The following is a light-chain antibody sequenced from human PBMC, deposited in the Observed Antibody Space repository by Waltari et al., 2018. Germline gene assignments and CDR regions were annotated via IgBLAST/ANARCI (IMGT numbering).Light chain of an antibody. CDR3: QQYYSTPPS. V-gene: IGKV4-1*01. CDR2: WAS. CDR1: QSILYSSNNKNY. J-gene: IGKJ4*01. Sequence: DIVMTQSPDSLAVSLGERATIDCKSSQSILYSSNNKNYLAWYQRKPGQPPKLLIYWASTRESGVPDRFSGSGSETDFTLTISSLQAEDVAVYYCQQYYSTPPSFGGGTKVEIK.